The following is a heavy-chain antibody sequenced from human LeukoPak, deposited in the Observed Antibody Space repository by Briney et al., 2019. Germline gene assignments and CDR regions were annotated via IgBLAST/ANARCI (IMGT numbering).Heavy chain of an antibody. V-gene: IGHV3-21*01. CDR1: GFTFSSYS. CDR3: ARDGPSIAADFDC. D-gene: IGHD6-6*01. CDR2: IRSSSSYI. Sequence: GGSLRLSCATSGFTFSSYSMNWVRQAPGKGLEWVSSIRSSSSYIYYADSLKGRFTVSRDNAKNSLYLQMNSLRAEDSAVYYCARDGPSIAADFDCWGQGTLVTVSS. J-gene: IGHJ4*02.